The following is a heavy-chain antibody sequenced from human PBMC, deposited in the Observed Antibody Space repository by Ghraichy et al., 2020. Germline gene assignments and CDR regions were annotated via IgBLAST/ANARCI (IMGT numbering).Heavy chain of an antibody. J-gene: IGHJ4*02. D-gene: IGHD3-10*01. CDR1: GGTFSSYA. Sequence: SVQVSCKASGGTFSSYAISWVRQAPGQGLELMGGIIPIFGTANYAQKFQGRVTITADESTSTAYMELSSLRSEDTAVYYCARECVRGRVICGDWGQGTLVTVSS. V-gene: IGHV1-69*13. CDR3: ARECVRGRVICGD. CDR2: IIPIFGTA.